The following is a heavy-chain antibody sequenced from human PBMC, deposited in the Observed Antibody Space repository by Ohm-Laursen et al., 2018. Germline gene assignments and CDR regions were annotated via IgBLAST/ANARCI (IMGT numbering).Heavy chain of an antibody. CDR1: GFSVSTNY. V-gene: IGHV3-53*01. CDR2: IDRGGNG. CDR3: AKEIRFLEWFLYDC. J-gene: IGHJ4*02. D-gene: IGHD3-3*01. Sequence: SLRLSCAASGFSVSTNYMNWARQAPGKGLEWVSEIDRGGNGYYAESVKGRFTISRDNSKNTLYLQMNNLRAEDSAVYYCAKEIRFLEWFLYDCWGQGTLITVSS.